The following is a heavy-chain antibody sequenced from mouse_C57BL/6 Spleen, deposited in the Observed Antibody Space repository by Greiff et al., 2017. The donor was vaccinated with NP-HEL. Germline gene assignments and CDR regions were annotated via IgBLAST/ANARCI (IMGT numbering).Heavy chain of an antibody. CDR2: IDPEDGET. CDR1: GFNINDYY. Sequence: VTLKECGAELVKPGASVKLSCTASGFNINDYYMHWVKQRPEQGLEWIGRIDPEDGETKYAPKFQGKATITADTSSNTAYLQLSSLTSEDTAVYYGARRGSSGYDAMDYWGQGTSVTVSS. J-gene: IGHJ4*01. CDR3: ARRGSSGYDAMDY. D-gene: IGHD3-2*02. V-gene: IGHV14-2*01.